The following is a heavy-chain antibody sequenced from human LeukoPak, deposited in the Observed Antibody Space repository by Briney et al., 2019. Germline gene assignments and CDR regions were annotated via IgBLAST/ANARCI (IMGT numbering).Heavy chain of an antibody. Sequence: GGSLRLSCAASGFTFSSYGMHWVRQAPGKGLEWVAVISYDGSNKYYADSVKGRFTISRDNSKNTLYLQMNSLRAEDTAVYYCAKGVHSSGWDAFDIWGQGTMVTVST. CDR2: ISYDGSNK. J-gene: IGHJ3*02. CDR3: AKGVHSSGWDAFDI. CDR1: GFTFSSYG. D-gene: IGHD6-19*01. V-gene: IGHV3-30*18.